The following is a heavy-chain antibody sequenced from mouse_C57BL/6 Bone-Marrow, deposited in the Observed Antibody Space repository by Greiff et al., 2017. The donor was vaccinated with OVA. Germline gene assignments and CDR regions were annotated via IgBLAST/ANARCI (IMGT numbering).Heavy chain of an antibody. CDR1: GYTFTSYG. CDR2: IYPRSGNT. J-gene: IGHJ3*01. CDR3: ARWKLRWILWFAY. D-gene: IGHD2-3*01. Sequence: QVQLQQSGAELARPGASVMLSCKASGYTFTSYGISWVKQRTGQGLEWIGEIYPRSGNTYYNEKFKGKATLTADKSSSTAYMELRSLTSEDSAVHCCARWKLRWILWFAYWGQGTLVTVSA. V-gene: IGHV1-81*01.